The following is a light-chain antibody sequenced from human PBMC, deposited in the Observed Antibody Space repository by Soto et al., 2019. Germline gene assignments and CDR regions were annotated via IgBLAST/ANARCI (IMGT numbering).Light chain of an antibody. J-gene: IGLJ2*01. Sequence: QSVLTQPASVSGSPGQSITISCTGTSSDVGGYNYVSWYQQHPGKAPKLMIYEVSNRPSGVSNRFSGSKSGNTASLTISGLQPEDEADYYCSSFTTSSTVVFGGGTKHRP. V-gene: IGLV2-14*01. CDR2: EVS. CDR3: SSFTTSSTVV. CDR1: SSDVGGYNY.